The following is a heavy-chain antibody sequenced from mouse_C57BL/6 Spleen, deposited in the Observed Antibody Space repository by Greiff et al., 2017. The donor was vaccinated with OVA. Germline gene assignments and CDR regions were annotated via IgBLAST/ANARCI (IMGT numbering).Heavy chain of an antibody. Sequence: EVKLVESGGGLVKPGGSLKLSCAASGFTFSDYGMHWVRQAPETGLEWVAYISSGSSTIYYADTVKGRFTISRDNAKNTLFLQMNSLRSEDTAMDYGARGGSKHYFDDWGQGTTLTVSS. CDR2: ISSGSSTI. CDR1: GFTFSDYG. J-gene: IGHJ2*01. V-gene: IGHV5-17*01. D-gene: IGHD2-5*01. CDR3: ARGGSKHYFDD.